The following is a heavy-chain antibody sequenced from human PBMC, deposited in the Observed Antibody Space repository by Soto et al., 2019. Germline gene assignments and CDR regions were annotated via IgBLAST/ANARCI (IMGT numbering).Heavy chain of an antibody. CDR3: ARAILQGTISNYVGY. CDR1: GFTFSDYN. Sequence: GGSLRLSCAASGFTFSDYNMNWVRQAPGKGLEWVSYISSSSSTIFYADSVKGRFTISRDNAKNSLYLQMNSLRAEDTAVYYCARAILQGTISNYVGYWGQGTLVTVSS. D-gene: IGHD3-10*01. CDR2: ISSSSSTI. J-gene: IGHJ4*02. V-gene: IGHV3-48*01.